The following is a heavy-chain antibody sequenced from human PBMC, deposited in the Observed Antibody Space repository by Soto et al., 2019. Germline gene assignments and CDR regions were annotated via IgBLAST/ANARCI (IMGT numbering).Heavy chain of an antibody. D-gene: IGHD5-18*01. J-gene: IGHJ4*02. Sequence: SETLSLTCTVSGGSISSRDYYWSWIRQPPGKGLEWIGYIYYSGSTYYNPSLKSRVTISVDTSKNQFSLKLSSVTAADTAVYYCARNLKTRGYSYDWGQGTLVTVSS. CDR1: GGSISSRDYY. CDR2: IYYSGST. CDR3: ARNLKTRGYSYD. V-gene: IGHV4-30-4*01.